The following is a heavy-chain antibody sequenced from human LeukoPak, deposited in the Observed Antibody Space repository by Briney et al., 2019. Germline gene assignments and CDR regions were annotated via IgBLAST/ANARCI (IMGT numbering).Heavy chain of an antibody. CDR2: ISGSGGST. Sequence: GGSLRLSCAASGFTFNSYAMSWVRQAPGKGLEWVSAISGSGGSTYYADSVKGRFTISRDNSKNTLYLQMNSLRAEDTAVYYCAKDRIRPFVDYEFDYWGQGTLVTVSS. J-gene: IGHJ4*02. D-gene: IGHD4-17*01. CDR3: AKDRIRPFVDYEFDY. V-gene: IGHV3-23*01. CDR1: GFTFNSYA.